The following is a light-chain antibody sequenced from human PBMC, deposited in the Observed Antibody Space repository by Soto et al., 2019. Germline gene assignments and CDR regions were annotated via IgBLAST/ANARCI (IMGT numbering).Light chain of an antibody. CDR3: TSYTSSSTYV. CDR2: DVS. CDR1: SSEVGGYKY. J-gene: IGLJ1*01. V-gene: IGLV2-14*01. Sequence: QSALTQPASVSGSPGQSIAIPCPGTSSEVGGYKYVSWYQQHPGKAPKLMIYDVSNRPSGVSDRFSGSQSGNTASLTISGLQAEDEADYYCTSYTSSSTYVFGTGTKVTV.